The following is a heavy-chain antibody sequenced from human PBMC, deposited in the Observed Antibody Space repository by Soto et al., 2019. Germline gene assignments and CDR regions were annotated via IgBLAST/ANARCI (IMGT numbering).Heavy chain of an antibody. Sequence: QVQLQESGPELLKPSETLSLTCTVSGGSISSYFYIWVRQPPGKGLEWIVSVYYTGTTDYNPSLNSRVTISVERSKTQFSLNLRSVTAADNAVYYCARDLAAVPRAFDYWGRGTLVTVSS. CDR3: ARDLAAVPRAFDY. J-gene: IGHJ4*02. V-gene: IGHV4-59*01. D-gene: IGHD6-13*01. CDR1: GGSISSYF. CDR2: VYYTGTT.